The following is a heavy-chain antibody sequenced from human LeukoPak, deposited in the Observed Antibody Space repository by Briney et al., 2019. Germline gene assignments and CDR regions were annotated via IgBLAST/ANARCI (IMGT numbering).Heavy chain of an antibody. CDR3: ASGTYFYYSSGYKPPLP. CDR1: GFTFSSYE. J-gene: IGHJ5*02. D-gene: IGHD3-22*01. Sequence: GGSLRLSCAASGFTFSSYEMNWVRQAPGKGLEWVSYISSSGSTIYYADSVKGRFTISRDNAKNSLYMQMNSLRAEDTAVYYCASGTYFYYSSGYKPPLPWGQGTLVTVSS. V-gene: IGHV3-48*03. CDR2: ISSSGSTI.